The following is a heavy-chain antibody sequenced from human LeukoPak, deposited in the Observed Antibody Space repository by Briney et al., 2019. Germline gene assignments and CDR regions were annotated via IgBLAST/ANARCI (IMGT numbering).Heavy chain of an antibody. CDR2: IIPILGIA. V-gene: IGHV1-69*04. Sequence: SVKVSCKASGGTFSSYAISWVRQAPGQELEWMGRIIPILGIASYAQKFQGRVTMTRDTSTSTVYMELSSLRSEDTAVYYCARARVRWLGPASDYWGQGTLVTVSS. CDR3: ARARVRWLGPASDY. D-gene: IGHD6-19*01. J-gene: IGHJ4*02. CDR1: GGTFSSYA.